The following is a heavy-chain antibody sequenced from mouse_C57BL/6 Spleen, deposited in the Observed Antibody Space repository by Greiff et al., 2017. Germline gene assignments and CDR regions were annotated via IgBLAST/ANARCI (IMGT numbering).Heavy chain of an antibody. CDR2: INPGSGGT. V-gene: IGHV1-54*01. D-gene: IGHD1-1*01. CDR3: ARGDITTVVPYYAMDY. Sequence: VQLQESGAELVRPGTSVKVSCKASGYAFTNYLIEWVKQRPGQGLEWIGVINPGSGGTNYNEKFKGKATLTADKSSSTAYMQLSSLTSEDSAVYFCARGDITTVVPYYAMDYWGQGTSVTVSS. CDR1: GYAFTNYL. J-gene: IGHJ4*01.